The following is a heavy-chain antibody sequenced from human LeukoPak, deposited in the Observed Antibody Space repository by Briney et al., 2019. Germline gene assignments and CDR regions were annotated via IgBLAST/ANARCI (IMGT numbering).Heavy chain of an antibody. CDR3: ARGSGADYGDYRH. D-gene: IGHD4-17*01. CDR2: INHSGST. Sequence: PSETLSLTCTVSGGSISSGGYYWSWIRQPPGKGLEWIGEINHSGSTNYNPSLKSRVTISVDTSKNQFSLKLSSVTAADTAVYYCARGSGADYGDYRHWGQGTLVTVSS. CDR1: GGSISSGGYY. J-gene: IGHJ4*02. V-gene: IGHV4-39*07.